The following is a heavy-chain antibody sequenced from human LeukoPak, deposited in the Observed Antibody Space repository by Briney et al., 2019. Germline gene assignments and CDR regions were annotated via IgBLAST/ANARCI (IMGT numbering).Heavy chain of an antibody. J-gene: IGHJ4*02. D-gene: IGHD3-10*01. CDR3: ARDALWFGESPVDY. CDR2: ISRTSESI. Sequence: GGSLRLSCAASGFTFNMYSMSWVRQAPGKGLEWVSIISRTSESIFYADSVKGRFTISRDNAKNSLYLQMNSLRAEDTAVYYCARDALWFGESPVDYWGQGTLVTVSS. CDR1: GFTFNMYS. V-gene: IGHV3-21*01.